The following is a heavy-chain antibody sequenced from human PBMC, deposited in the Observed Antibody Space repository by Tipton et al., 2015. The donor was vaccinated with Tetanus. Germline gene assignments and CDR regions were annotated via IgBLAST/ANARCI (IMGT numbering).Heavy chain of an antibody. CDR3: AKGMGGPGVYWGWFGS. J-gene: IGHJ5*01. CDR1: GFTFNTYA. D-gene: IGHD7-27*01. Sequence: SLRLSCEASGFTFNTYAMNWVRQAPGKGLEWVASITGRGDATYYSDSVKGRFTISRDNSKNTLPLQMSSLRVEDTAVYYCAKGMGGPGVYWGWFGSWGQGTLVTVSS. CDR2: ITGRGDAT. V-gene: IGHV3-23*01.